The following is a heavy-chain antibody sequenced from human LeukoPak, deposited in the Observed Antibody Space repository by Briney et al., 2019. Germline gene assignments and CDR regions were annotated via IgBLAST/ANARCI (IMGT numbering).Heavy chain of an antibody. CDR3: ARDYYGSGNNWFDL. D-gene: IGHD3-10*01. V-gene: IGHV1-2*02. J-gene: IGHJ5*02. Sequence: GASVKVSCKASGYTFTGYYLHWVRQAPGQGLEWMGWINPDSGGTDYAQKFKGRVTMTRDTSISTAYMELSRLTSDDTAVYYCARDYYGSGNNWFDLWGQGTLVTVSS. CDR1: GYTFTGYY. CDR2: INPDSGGT.